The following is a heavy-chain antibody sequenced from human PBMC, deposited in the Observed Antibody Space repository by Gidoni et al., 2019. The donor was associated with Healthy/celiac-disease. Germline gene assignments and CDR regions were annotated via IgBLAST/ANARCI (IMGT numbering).Heavy chain of an antibody. Sequence: EVQLVESGGGLVQPGGSLRLSCAASGFTFSSYAMSWVRQAPGKGLEWFSAISGSGGSTYYADSGKGRFTISRDNSKNTLYLQMNSLRAEDTAVYYCAKGSSSGWYPFDYWGQGTLVTVSS. J-gene: IGHJ4*02. CDR3: AKGSSSGWYPFDY. CDR1: GFTFSSYA. D-gene: IGHD6-19*01. CDR2: ISGSGGST. V-gene: IGHV3-23*04.